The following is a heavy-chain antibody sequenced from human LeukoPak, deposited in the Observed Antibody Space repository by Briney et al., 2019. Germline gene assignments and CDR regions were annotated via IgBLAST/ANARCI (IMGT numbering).Heavy chain of an antibody. V-gene: IGHV3-30*14. CDR2: ISYDGSNK. D-gene: IGHD2-21*01. CDR1: GFTFSSYA. CDR3: ASGVVVAGYYNYAMDV. J-gene: IGHJ6*02. Sequence: GGSLRLSCAASGFTFSSYAMHWVRQAPGKGLEWVAVISYDGSNKYYADSVKGRFSISRDNSKNTVYLQMNSLRPEDTAVYYCASGVVVAGYYNYAMDVWGHGTTVTASS.